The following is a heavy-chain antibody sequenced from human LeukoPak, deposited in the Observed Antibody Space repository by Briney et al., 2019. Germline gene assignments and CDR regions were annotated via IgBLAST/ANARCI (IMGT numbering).Heavy chain of an antibody. CDR1: VCTFTSYD. J-gene: IGHJ3*02. CDR2: KNPNSGNT. Sequence: ASVKVSCKASVCTFTSYDINWVRQATGQGLEWMGWKNPNSGNTGYAQKFQGRVTMTRNTSISTAYMELSSLRSEDTAVYYCASRVGAREPGAFDIWGQGTMVTVSS. CDR3: ASRVGAREPGAFDI. V-gene: IGHV1-8*01. D-gene: IGHD1-26*01.